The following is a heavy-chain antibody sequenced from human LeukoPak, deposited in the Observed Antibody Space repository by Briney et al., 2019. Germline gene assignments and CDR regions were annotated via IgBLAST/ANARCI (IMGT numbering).Heavy chain of an antibody. J-gene: IGHJ4*02. V-gene: IGHV3-7*05. CDR1: GFTFSSYW. CDR2: IKQDGSEK. Sequence: GGSLRLSCAASGFTFSSYWMSWVRQAPGKGLEWVANIKQDGSEKYYVDSVKGRFTISRDNAKNSLYLQMNSLRAEDTAVYYCAKAYPTPRGVNFDYWGQGTLVTVSS. D-gene: IGHD3-10*01. CDR3: AKAYPTPRGVNFDY.